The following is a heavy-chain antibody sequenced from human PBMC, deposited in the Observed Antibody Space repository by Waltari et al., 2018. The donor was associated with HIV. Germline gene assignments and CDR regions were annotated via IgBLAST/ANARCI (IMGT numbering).Heavy chain of an antibody. V-gene: IGHV4-34*01. CDR2: INHSGSI. CDR3: ARQQIRFLEWLPTTSFDH. D-gene: IGHD3-3*01. CDR1: GGSFSGYY. J-gene: IGHJ4*02. Sequence: QVQLQQWGAGLLKPSETLSLTCAVYGGSFSGYYWSWIRQPPGKGLEWIGEINHSGSINYHPSLKRRVTISLYTSTNQFSLQLISVTAADTAVYYCARQQIRFLEWLPTTSFDHWGQGTLVTVSS.